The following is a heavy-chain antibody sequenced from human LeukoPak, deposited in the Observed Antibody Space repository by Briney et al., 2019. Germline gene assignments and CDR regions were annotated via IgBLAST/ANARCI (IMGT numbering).Heavy chain of an antibody. V-gene: IGHV3-64D*09. CDR3: VKDPSGSYSFDY. CDR2: ISGNGHST. D-gene: IGHD1-26*01. Sequence: GGPLILSCSASGFSFSDYVMHWVRQAPGRGLEYVSIISGNGHSTNYADSVRGRFTISRDNSKNTLYLQMSSLRADDTAVYYCVKDPSGSYSFDYWGQGTLVTVSS. J-gene: IGHJ4*02. CDR1: GFSFSDYV.